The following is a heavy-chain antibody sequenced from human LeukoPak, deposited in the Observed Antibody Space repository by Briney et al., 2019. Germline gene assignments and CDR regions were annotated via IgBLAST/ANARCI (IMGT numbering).Heavy chain of an antibody. J-gene: IGHJ4*02. V-gene: IGHV1-8*01. Sequence: ASVKVSCKASGYTFTNYDINWVRQGTGQGLELMGWMNPNSGNTGYAQKFKGRVTMTRDNSIATAYMELSSLSSEDTAVYYCAREPSLQSSSSYNYWGQGTVVTVSS. CDR3: AREPSLQSSSSYNY. CDR2: MNPNSGNT. D-gene: IGHD6-6*01. CDR1: GYTFTNYD.